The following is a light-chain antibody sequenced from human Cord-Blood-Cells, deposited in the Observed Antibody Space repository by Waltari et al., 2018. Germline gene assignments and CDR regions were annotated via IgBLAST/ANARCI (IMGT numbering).Light chain of an antibody. CDR2: DAS. CDR1: QSVSSY. J-gene: IGKJ5*01. Sequence: EIVSTQSPATLSLSPGERATLSCRASQSVSSYLAWYQQKPGQAPRLLIYDASNRATGIPARFSGSGSGTDFTLTISSLEPEDFVVYYCQQRSNWPPITFGQGTRLEIK. V-gene: IGKV3-11*01. CDR3: QQRSNWPPIT.